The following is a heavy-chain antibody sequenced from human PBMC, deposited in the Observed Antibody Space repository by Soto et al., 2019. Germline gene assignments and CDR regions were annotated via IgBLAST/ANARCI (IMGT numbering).Heavy chain of an antibody. CDR2: ISSSGSTI. V-gene: IGHV3-48*03. CDR3: ARVPIQLWYSSSWSLDY. Sequence: GGSLRLSCAASGFTFSSYEMNWVRQAPGKGLEWVSYISSSGSTIYYADSVKGRFTISRDNAKNSLYLQMNSLRAEDTAVYYCARVPIQLWYSSSWSLDYWGQGTLVTVYS. CDR1: GFTFSSYE. J-gene: IGHJ4*02. D-gene: IGHD6-13*01.